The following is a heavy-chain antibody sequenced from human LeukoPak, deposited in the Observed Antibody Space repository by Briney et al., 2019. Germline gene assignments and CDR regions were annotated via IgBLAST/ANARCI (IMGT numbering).Heavy chain of an antibody. Sequence: PGGSLRLSCAASGFTFDDYAMHWVRQAPGKGLEWVSGISWNSGSIGYADSVKGRFTISRDNAKNSLYLQMNSLRAEDTALYYRAKGDSSGSWYYFDYWGQGTLVTVSS. CDR1: GFTFDDYA. CDR2: ISWNSGSI. D-gene: IGHD3-22*01. V-gene: IGHV3-9*01. CDR3: AKGDSSGSWYYFDY. J-gene: IGHJ4*02.